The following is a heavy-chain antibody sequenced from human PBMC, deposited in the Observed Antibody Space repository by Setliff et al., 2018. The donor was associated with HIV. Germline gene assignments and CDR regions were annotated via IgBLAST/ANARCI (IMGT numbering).Heavy chain of an antibody. V-gene: IGHV4-59*08. J-gene: IGHJ4*02. CDR1: GVSISSHY. Sequence: SETLSLTCTVSGVSISSHYWSWIRQPPGKGLEWIGYIYNSGRTNYNPSLTSRVTISVDTSKNQFSLKLSSVTAADTAVYYCALSSGSYYNALDNWGQGTLVTVSS. CDR3: ALSSGSYYNALDN. CDR2: IYNSGRT. D-gene: IGHD3-10*01.